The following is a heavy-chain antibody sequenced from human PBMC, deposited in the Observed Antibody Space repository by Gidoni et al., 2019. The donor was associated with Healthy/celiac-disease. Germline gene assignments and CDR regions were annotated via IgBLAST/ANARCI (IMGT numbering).Heavy chain of an antibody. D-gene: IGHD2-2*01. Sequence: QVQLQESGPGLVKPSETLSLTCTDSGGSVSSGSYYWSWIRQPPGKGLEWIGYIYYSGSTNYNPSLKSRVTISVDTAKNQFSRKLSSVTAADTAVYYCARGRGTSRRMDVWGQGTTVTVSS. V-gene: IGHV4-61*01. CDR3: ARGRGTSRRMDV. CDR2: IYYSGST. CDR1: GGSVSSGSYY. J-gene: IGHJ6*02.